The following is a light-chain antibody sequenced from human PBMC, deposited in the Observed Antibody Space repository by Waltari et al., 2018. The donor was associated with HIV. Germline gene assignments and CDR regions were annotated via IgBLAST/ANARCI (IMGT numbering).Light chain of an antibody. CDR2: GKN. V-gene: IGLV3-19*01. Sequence: SYDLAQAPAWSVALGTTVRFPCPGHNDRTSYASRYQQKPGQAPVLVFSGKNTRPAGIPDRVCGSSSGDTASSTITGAQAEDEADYYCNSRDTTGHWFFGGGTKVTVL. J-gene: IGLJ3*02. CDR1: NDRTSY. CDR3: NSRDTTGHWF.